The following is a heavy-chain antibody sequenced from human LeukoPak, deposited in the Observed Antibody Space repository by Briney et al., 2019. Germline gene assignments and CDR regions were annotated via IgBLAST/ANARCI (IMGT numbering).Heavy chain of an antibody. V-gene: IGHV1-46*01. J-gene: IGHJ4*02. D-gene: IGHD3-22*01. CDR2: INPSGGST. CDR3: TRVSAYYYDSTFDY. CDR1: GYTFTSYY. Sequence: ASVKVSCKASGYTFTSYYIHWVRQAPGQGLEWMGIINPSGGSTSYEQKFQARVTMTRDMSTSTVYMELSSLRSEDTAVYYCTRVSAYYYDSTFDYWGQGTLVTVSS.